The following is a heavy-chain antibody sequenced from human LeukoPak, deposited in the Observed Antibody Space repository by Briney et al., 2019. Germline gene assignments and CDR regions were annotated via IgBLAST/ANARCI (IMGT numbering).Heavy chain of an antibody. J-gene: IGHJ6*03. Sequence: GGSLRLSCVASGFNFSNYAMSWVRQAPGKGLEWVSGISSTATRLTYADFVKGRFRISRDNSENTLFLQMSSLRVEDTAIYYCAKSPESDFYYHFYLDVWGKGTTVTVSS. V-gene: IGHV3-23*01. CDR3: AKSPESDFYYHFYLDV. CDR2: ISSTATRL. CDR1: GFNFSNYA.